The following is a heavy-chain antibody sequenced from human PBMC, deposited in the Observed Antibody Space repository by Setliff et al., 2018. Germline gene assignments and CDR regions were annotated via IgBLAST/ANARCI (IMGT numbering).Heavy chain of an antibody. J-gene: IGHJ4*02. Sequence: GGSLRLSCAASGFNFSSFGMHWVRQTPGKGLEWIGHIRFDGRKQNYADSVTGRFTISRDNSKSTVYLLLNGLRVDDTAMYYCAKFSRYTDSQGEFDFWGQGALVTVSS. V-gene: IGHV3-30*02. CDR1: GFNFSSFG. D-gene: IGHD1-20*01. CDR2: IRFDGRKQ. CDR3: AKFSRYTDSQGEFDF.